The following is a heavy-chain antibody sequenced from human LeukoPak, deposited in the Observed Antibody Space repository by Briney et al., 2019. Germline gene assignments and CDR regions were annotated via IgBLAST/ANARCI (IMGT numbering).Heavy chain of an antibody. V-gene: IGHV3-30-3*01. J-gene: IGHJ6*02. CDR1: GFTSSNYA. CDR3: ARDISGWYSGGYFRMDV. CDR2: ISYDESDK. Sequence: GRSLRLSCAASGFTSSNYAMHWVRQAPGKGLEWVAFISYDESDKYYADSVKGRFTISRDNSKNTLYLQMNSLRAEDTAVYYCARDISGWYSGGYFRMDVWGQGTTVTVSS. D-gene: IGHD6-19*01.